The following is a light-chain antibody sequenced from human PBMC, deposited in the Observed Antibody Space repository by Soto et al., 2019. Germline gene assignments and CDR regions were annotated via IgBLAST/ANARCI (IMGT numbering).Light chain of an antibody. J-gene: IGKJ5*01. V-gene: IGKV3-15*01. CDR2: AAS. CDR1: QGISTL. CDR3: QQYYDWPIT. Sequence: EIVLTQSPATLSVSPGERATLFCRASQGISTLLAWYQQKPGQAPRLLIYAASTRVAGIPARFSGSGSGTDFTLTISSLQSEDFAIYYCQQYYDWPITFGQGTRLEI.